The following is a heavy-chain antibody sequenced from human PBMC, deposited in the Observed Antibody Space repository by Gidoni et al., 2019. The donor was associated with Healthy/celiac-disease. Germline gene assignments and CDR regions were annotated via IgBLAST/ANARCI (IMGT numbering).Heavy chain of an antibody. CDR2: INHSGST. J-gene: IGHJ6*02. Sequence: QVQLQQWGAGLLKPSETLSLTCAVYGGSFSGYYWSWIRQPPGKGLEWIGEINHSGSTNYTPSLKSRVTISVDTSKNQFSLKLSSVTAADTAVYYCARGEYCSGGSCYPYYYYGMDVWGQGTTVTVSS. CDR1: GGSFSGYY. D-gene: IGHD2-15*01. V-gene: IGHV4-34*01. CDR3: ARGEYCSGGSCYPYYYYGMDV.